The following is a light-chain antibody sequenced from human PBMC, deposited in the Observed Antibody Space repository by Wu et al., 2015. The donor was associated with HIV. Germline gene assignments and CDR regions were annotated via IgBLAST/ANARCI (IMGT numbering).Light chain of an antibody. J-gene: IGKJ2*03. Sequence: IVLTQSPGTLSLSPGERATLSCRASQSVSSNYLAWYQQKPGQAPRLVISGASNRATGIPDRFSGSESETDFTLTISRLEPGDFAVYYCQQYGSSPYSFGQGTKLEIK. CDR2: GAS. V-gene: IGKV3-20*01. CDR3: QQYGSSPYS. CDR1: QSVSSNY.